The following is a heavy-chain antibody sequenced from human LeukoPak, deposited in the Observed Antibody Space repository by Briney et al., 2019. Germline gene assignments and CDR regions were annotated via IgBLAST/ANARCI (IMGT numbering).Heavy chain of an antibody. Sequence: PGGSLRLSCAASGFTFSSYGMHWVRQAPGKGLEWVSVISFDGSEKYYADSVKGRFTISRVNSKNTLFMQMNSLRPEDTAVYYCARGTEYTIVYWGQGTLVTVSS. CDR3: ARGTEYTIVY. CDR1: GFTFSSYG. J-gene: IGHJ4*02. CDR2: ISFDGSEK. D-gene: IGHD6-6*01. V-gene: IGHV3-30*19.